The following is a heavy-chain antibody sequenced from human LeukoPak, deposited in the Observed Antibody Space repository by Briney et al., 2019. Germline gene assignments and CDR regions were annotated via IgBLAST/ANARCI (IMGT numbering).Heavy chain of an antibody. D-gene: IGHD3-16*01. CDR2: VSSGSTYI. CDR1: GFTFSSYS. J-gene: IGHJ4*02. Sequence: GGSLRLSCAASGFTFSSYSMNWVRQAPGKGLEWVSSVSSGSTYIYYADSVKGRFTISRDNAKNTLYLQMNSLRVEDTAVYYCARGFWGWEVDYWGQGTLVTVSS. CDR3: ARGFWGWEVDY. V-gene: IGHV3-21*01.